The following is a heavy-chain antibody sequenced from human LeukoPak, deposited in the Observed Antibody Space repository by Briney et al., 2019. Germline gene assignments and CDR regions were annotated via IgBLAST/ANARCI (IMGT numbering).Heavy chain of an antibody. CDR2: THYSGST. D-gene: IGHD4-11*01. V-gene: IGHV4-59*08. CDR3: ATSVGFHCSKNACDG. J-gene: IGHJ3*01. Sequence: PSETLSLTCSVSGGTISSYLWTWIRQPPGKRLEWIGNTHYSGSTNYNPSLKGRVSISLDTSKNGFSLELTSVTAADTAVYYCATSVGFHCSKNACDGSGLGTMVTVSS. CDR1: GGTISSYL.